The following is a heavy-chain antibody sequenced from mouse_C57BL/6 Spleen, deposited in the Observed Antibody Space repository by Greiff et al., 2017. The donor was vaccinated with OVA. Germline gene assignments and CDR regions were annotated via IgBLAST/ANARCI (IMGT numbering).Heavy chain of an antibody. J-gene: IGHJ2*01. CDR2: IRNKANTHAT. Sequence: EVKVVESGGGLVQPGGSMKLSCDASGFTFSDAWMDWVRQSPEKGLEWVADIRNKANTHATYYAESVKGRFTISSDDSKSSVELQMNSLIAEDTGIYYCTGITTVVAVYFYYWGQGTTLTVSS. CDR1: GFTFSDAW. V-gene: IGHV6-6*01. D-gene: IGHD1-1*01. CDR3: TGITTVVAVYFYY.